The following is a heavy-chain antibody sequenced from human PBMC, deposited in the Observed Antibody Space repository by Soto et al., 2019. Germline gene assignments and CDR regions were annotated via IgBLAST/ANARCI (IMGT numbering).Heavy chain of an antibody. CDR3: AKEGSFGSFTPVGYYYYYYMDF. CDR2: ISGSGGST. CDR1: GFTFSSYA. Sequence: EVQLLESGGGLVQPGGSLRLSCAASGFTFSSYAMSWVRQAPGKGLEWVSAISGSGGSTYYADSVKGRFTISRDNSQNTLYLQMNSLRGEDTAVYYCAKEGSFGSFTPVGYYYYYYMDFWGKGTTVTVSS. V-gene: IGHV3-23*01. J-gene: IGHJ6*03. D-gene: IGHD2-15*01.